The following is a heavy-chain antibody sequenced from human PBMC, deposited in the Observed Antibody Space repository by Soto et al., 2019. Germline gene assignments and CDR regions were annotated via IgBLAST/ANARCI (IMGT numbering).Heavy chain of an antibody. CDR1: GFIFSSHW. J-gene: IGHJ6*02. V-gene: IGHV3-7*05. CDR2: IKQDGSER. Sequence: EVQLVESGGGLVQPGGSLRLSCEASGFIFSSHWMSWVRQGPGKGLEWVANIKQDGSERCFLDSVKGRFTISRDNARNSLYLQMNSLGVGDTAVYFCVREAHDSAPYGMDVWGQGTTVSVSS. CDR3: VREAHDSAPYGMDV. D-gene: IGHD3-22*01.